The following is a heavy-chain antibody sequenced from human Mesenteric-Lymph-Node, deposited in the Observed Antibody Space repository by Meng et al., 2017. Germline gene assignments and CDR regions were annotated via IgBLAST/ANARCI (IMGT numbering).Heavy chain of an antibody. J-gene: IGHJ4*02. CDR2: IYYSGGT. CDR3: ARGLREY. V-gene: IGHV4-59*12. Sequence: QVQLQESGPGLVKPSETLSLTCTVSGGSISSYYWSWIRQPPGKGLEWIGYIYYSGGTNYNPSLKSRVTISVDTSKNQFSLKLSSVTAADTAVYYCARGLREYWGQGTLVTVSS. CDR1: GGSISSYY.